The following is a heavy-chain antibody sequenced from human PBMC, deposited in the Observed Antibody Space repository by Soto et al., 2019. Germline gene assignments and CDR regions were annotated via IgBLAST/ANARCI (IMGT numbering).Heavy chain of an antibody. V-gene: IGHV3-23*01. CDR2: ISGSGVST. CDR1: GFTFSSYA. Sequence: GGSLRLSCAASGFTFSSYAMSWVRQAPGKGLEWVSAISGSGVSTYYADSVKGRFTISRDNSENTLYLQMNSLRAEDTAVYYCAKEGEHSSGWANFDYWGQGTLVTVSS. J-gene: IGHJ4*02. D-gene: IGHD6-19*01. CDR3: AKEGEHSSGWANFDY.